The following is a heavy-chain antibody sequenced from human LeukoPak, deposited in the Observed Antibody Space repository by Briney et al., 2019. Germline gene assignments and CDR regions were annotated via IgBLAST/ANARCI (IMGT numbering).Heavy chain of an antibody. CDR3: GSQYYFDY. CDR1: GFTFSNAW. CDR2: IKSKTDGGTT. Sequence: GGSLRLSCAASGFTFSNAWMSWVRQAPGKGLEWVGRIKSKTDGGTTDYAAPVKGRFTISRDNSKNTLYLQMNSLRAEDTAVYYCGSQYYFDYWGQGTLVTVSS. J-gene: IGHJ4*02. V-gene: IGHV3-15*01.